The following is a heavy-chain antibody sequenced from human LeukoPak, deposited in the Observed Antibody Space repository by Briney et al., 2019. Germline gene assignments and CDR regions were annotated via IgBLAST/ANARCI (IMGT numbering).Heavy chain of an antibody. Sequence: PSETLSLTCTVSGGSISSYYWGWIRQPPGKGLEWIGSVYYSGSTYYNPSLKSRVTISVDTSKNQFSLKLSSVTAADTAVYYCAKSYRGAGGAFDIWGQGTMVTVSS. D-gene: IGHD3-16*02. CDR3: AKSYRGAGGAFDI. CDR1: GGSISSYY. CDR2: VYYSGST. V-gene: IGHV4-39*07. J-gene: IGHJ3*02.